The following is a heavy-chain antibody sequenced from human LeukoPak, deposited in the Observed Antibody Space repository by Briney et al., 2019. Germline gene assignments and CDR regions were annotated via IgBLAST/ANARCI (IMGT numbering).Heavy chain of an antibody. CDR3: ATTAPITGTGFDY. D-gene: IGHD1-7*01. J-gene: IGHJ4*02. CDR1: GYTFTGYY. V-gene: IGHV1-2*02. Sequence: ASVKVSCKASGYTFTGYYMHWVRQAPGQGLEWMGWINPNSGGTNYAQKFQGRVTMTRDTSISTAYMELSRLRSDDTAVYYCATTAPITGTGFDYWGQGTLVTVSS. CDR2: INPNSGGT.